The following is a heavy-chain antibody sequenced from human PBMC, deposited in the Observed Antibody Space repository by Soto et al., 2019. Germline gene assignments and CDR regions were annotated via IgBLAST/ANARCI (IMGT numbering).Heavy chain of an antibody. CDR2: INHSGST. D-gene: IGHD2-8*01. CDR1: GGSFSGYY. J-gene: IGHJ5*02. V-gene: IGHV4-34*01. Sequence: PSETLSLTCAVYGGSFSGYYWSWIRQPPGKGLEWIGEINHSGSTNYNPSLKSRVTISVDTSKNQFSLKLSSVTAADTAVYYCARGHGYCTNGVCYINWFDPWGQGTRVTVSS. CDR3: ARGHGYCTNGVCYINWFDP.